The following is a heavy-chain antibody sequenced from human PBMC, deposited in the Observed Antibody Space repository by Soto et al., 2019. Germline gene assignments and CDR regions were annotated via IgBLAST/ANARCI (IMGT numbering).Heavy chain of an antibody. CDR1: GYTLTELS. CDR3: ATIPGQGYYYGMDV. V-gene: IGHV1-24*01. CDR2: FDPEDGET. D-gene: IGHD3-10*01. J-gene: IGHJ6*02. Sequence: GASVKVSCKVSGYTLTELSMHWVRQAPGKGLEWMGGFDPEDGETIYAQKFQGRVTMTEDTSTDTAYMELSSLRSEDTAVYYCATIPGQGYYYGMDVWGQGTTVTVS.